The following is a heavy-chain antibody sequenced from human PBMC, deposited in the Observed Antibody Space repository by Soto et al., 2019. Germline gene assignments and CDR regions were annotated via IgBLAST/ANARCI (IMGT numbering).Heavy chain of an antibody. CDR1: GGSISSGDYY. CDR3: ARGDYYDSSPMYYFDY. D-gene: IGHD3-22*01. Sequence: SETLSLTCTVSGGSISSGDYYWGWIRQPPGKGLEWIGYIYYSGSTYYNPSLKSRVTISVDTSKNQSSLKLSSVTAADTAVYYCARGDYYDSSPMYYFDYWGQGTLVTVSS. J-gene: IGHJ4*02. CDR2: IYYSGST. V-gene: IGHV4-30-4*01.